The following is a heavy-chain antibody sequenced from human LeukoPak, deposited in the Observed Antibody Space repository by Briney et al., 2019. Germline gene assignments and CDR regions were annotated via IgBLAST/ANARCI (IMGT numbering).Heavy chain of an antibody. CDR3: ARDLWELQSAFDL. J-gene: IGHJ3*01. Sequence: PSETLSLTFTVSGXSVSTGTYYWSWIRQPPGKGLEEIAYIYYSGSTNYNPSLMSRVTISVDTSKNQFSLKLRSVTAADTAVYYCARDLWELQSAFDLWGQGTMVTVSS. CDR1: GXSVSTGTYY. CDR2: IYYSGST. V-gene: IGHV4-61*01. D-gene: IGHD1-26*01.